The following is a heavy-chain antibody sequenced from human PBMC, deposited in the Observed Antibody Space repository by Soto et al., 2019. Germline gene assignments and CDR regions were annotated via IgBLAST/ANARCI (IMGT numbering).Heavy chain of an antibody. D-gene: IGHD2-15*01. CDR3: ARLHPSDTVVVVAAWFDAFDI. Sequence: GWSLRLSCAASGFTFSSYSMNWVRQAPGRGLEWVSSISSTSSYIYYADSVKGRFIISRDNAKNSPYLQMSSLRAEDTAVYYCARLHPSDTVVVVAAWFDAFDIWGQGTMVTVSS. CDR2: ISSTSSYI. V-gene: IGHV3-21*01. CDR1: GFTFSSYS. J-gene: IGHJ3*02.